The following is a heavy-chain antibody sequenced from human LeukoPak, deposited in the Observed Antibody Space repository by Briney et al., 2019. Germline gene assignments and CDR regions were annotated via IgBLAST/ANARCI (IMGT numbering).Heavy chain of an antibody. V-gene: IGHV3-33*01. D-gene: IGHD5-18*01. CDR2: IWYDGSNK. CDR3: ARGYSYGHGGFDY. J-gene: IGHJ4*02. CDR1: GFTFSSYG. Sequence: SGGSLRLSCAASGFTFSSYGMHWVRQAPGKGLEWVAVIWYDGSNKYYADSMKGRFTISRDNSKDTLYLQMNSLRAEDTAVYYCARGYSYGHGGFDYWGQGTLVTVSS.